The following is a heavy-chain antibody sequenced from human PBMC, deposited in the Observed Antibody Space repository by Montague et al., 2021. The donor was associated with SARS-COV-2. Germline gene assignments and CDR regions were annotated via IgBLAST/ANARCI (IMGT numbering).Heavy chain of an antibody. J-gene: IGHJ4*02. CDR1: GGSISSGSYY. CDR2: IYTSGST. D-gene: IGHD1-26*01. V-gene: IGHV4-61*02. CDR3: ARGHIFGPGARGFEH. Sequence: TLSLTCTVSGGSISSGSYYWNWIRQPAGKGLEWIVRIYTSGSTNYNPSLKSRVTISVETSKIYFSLRLNLLTATDTAVYYCARGHIFGPGARGFEHWGQGTLVTVAS.